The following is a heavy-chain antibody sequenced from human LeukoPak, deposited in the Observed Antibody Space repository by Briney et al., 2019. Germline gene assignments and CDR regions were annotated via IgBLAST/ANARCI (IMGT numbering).Heavy chain of an antibody. V-gene: IGHV3-21*01. CDR2: IISSSIYI. CDR1: GYTFNRNS. J-gene: IGHJ4*02. CDR3: AEARALQLLSPYFDY. D-gene: IGHD2-2*01. Sequence: GGSLRLSCAASGYTFNRNSKNGLRQAPGKGLGWVSSIISSSIYIYYADSVKGRFTISRDNAKDSLYLQMESLMTSERADDSAAEARALQLLSPYFDYWGRGTLVTVSS.